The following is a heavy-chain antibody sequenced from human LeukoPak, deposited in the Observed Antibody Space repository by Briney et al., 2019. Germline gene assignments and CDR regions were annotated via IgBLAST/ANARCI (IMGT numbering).Heavy chain of an antibody. CDR3: ARDKGELLSDY. J-gene: IGHJ4*02. Sequence: SQTLSLTCTVSGGSISSGSYYWSWIRQPAGKGLEWIGRIYTSGSTNYNPSLKSRVTISVDTSKNQFSLKLSSVTAADTAVYYCARDKGELLSDYWGQGTLVTVSS. D-gene: IGHD2/OR15-2a*01. CDR2: IYTSGST. CDR1: GGSISSGSYY. V-gene: IGHV4-61*02.